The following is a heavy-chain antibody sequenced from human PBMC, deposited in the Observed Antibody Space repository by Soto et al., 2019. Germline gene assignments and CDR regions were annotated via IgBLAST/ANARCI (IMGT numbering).Heavy chain of an antibody. V-gene: IGHV3-33*08. D-gene: IGHD6-6*01. CDR1: GFTFSSYG. CDR3: ASSRRYSSSGYYMDF. Sequence: GGSLRLSCAASGFTFSSYGMHWVRQAPGKGLEWVAVIWYDGSNKYYADSVKGRFTISRDNSKNTLYLQMNSLRAEDTAVYYCASSRRYSSSGYYMDFWGKGTTVTVSS. J-gene: IGHJ6*03. CDR2: IWYDGSNK.